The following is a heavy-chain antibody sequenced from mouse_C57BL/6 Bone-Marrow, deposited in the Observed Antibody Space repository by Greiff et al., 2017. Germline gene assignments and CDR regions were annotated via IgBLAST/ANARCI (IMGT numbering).Heavy chain of an antibody. V-gene: IGHV1-64*01. CDR1: GYTFTSYW. D-gene: IGHD1-1*01. CDR3: SRGVYDGNSDY. Sequence: VQLQQPGAELVKPGASVKLSCKASGYTFTSYWMHWVKQRPGQGLEWIGMIHPNSGSTKYNEKFKSKATLTVDKSSSTAYMQLSSLTSEDSAVYYCSRGVYDGNSDYWGQGTTLTVSS. J-gene: IGHJ2*01. CDR2: IHPNSGST.